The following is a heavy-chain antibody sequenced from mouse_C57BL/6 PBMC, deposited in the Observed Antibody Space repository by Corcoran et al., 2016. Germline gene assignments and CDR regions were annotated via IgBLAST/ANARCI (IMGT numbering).Heavy chain of an antibody. Sequence: EVQLQQSGPELVKPGASVKIPCKASGYTFTDYNMDWVKQSHGKSLEWIGDINPNNGGTIYNQKFKGKATLTVDKSSSTAYMELRSLTSEDTAVYYCAARGSSYWFAYWGQGTLVTVSA. D-gene: IGHD1-1*01. CDR3: AARGSSYWFAY. J-gene: IGHJ3*01. CDR1: GYTFTDYN. V-gene: IGHV1-18*01. CDR2: INPNNGGT.